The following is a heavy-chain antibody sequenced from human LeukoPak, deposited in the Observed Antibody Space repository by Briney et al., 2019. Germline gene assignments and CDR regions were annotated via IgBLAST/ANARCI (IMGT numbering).Heavy chain of an antibody. V-gene: IGHV3-30*02. Sequence: PGGSLRLSCVASGLTFTSYGMHCVRQAPGKGLEWVAVSWFAGDTKYYADSVKGRFTISRGNSKKTVYLQLNSLRADDTAIYYCAKDTDAYLLDWGQGTLVTVSS. J-gene: IGHJ4*02. D-gene: IGHD2-15*01. CDR2: SWFAGDTK. CDR3: AKDTDAYLLD. CDR1: GLTFTSYG.